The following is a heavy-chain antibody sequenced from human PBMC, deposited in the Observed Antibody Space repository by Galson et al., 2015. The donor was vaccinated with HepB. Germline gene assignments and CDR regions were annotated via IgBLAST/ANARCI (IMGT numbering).Heavy chain of an antibody. D-gene: IGHD3-3*01. CDR3: ARDLYYDFWNGYRVQPTYGMDV. CDR1: GGSISNYY. CDR2: IHYSGSS. Sequence: ETLSLTCTVSGGSISNYYWSWIRQPPGKGLEWIGNIHYSGSSNYKPSLKSRITILVDTSQNQFSLKLSFVTAADTAVYYCARDLYYDFWNGYRVQPTYGMDVWGQGTTVIVSS. V-gene: IGHV4-59*01. J-gene: IGHJ6*02.